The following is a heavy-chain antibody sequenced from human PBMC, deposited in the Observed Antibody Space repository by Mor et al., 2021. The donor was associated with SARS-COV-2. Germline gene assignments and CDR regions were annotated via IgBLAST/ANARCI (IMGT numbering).Heavy chain of an antibody. V-gene: IGHV3-21*01. Sequence: GLEWVSSINDNSDYIYYGDSVKGRFTISRDNAKNSLYLQMNSLRSEDTAVYYCAKSFGWYFDVWGQGTLVTVSS. CDR2: INDNSDYI. D-gene: IGHD3-9*01. J-gene: IGHJ4*02. CDR3: AKSFGWYFDV.